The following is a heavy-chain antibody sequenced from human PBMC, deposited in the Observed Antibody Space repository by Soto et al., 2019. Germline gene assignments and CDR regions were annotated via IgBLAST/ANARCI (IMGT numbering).Heavy chain of an antibody. CDR3: ARDTYGSGAGY. J-gene: IGHJ4*02. CDR2: ISAYNRNT. CDR1: GYTFTSHV. D-gene: IGHD3-10*01. Sequence: QVQLVQSGAEVKKPGASVKVSCKASGYTFTSHVISWVRQAPGQGLEWMGWISAYNRNTSYAQNLQGRVTMSTDTSTSTAYMELRSLRSDDTAVDYCARDTYGSGAGYWGQGTLVTVSS. V-gene: IGHV1-18*01.